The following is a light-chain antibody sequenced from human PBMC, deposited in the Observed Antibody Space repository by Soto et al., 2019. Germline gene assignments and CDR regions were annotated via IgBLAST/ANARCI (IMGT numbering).Light chain of an antibody. J-gene: IGKJ5*01. CDR3: QQSYSTPIT. CDR1: QSIASY. V-gene: IGKV1-39*01. Sequence: DIQMTQSPYSLSSFVGGRVTITCRASQSIASYLNWYQQKPGKAPKFLIYAASTLQSGVPSRFSGSGSGTDFTLTISSPQPEDFATYFCQQSYSTPITFGQGTRLEI. CDR2: AAS.